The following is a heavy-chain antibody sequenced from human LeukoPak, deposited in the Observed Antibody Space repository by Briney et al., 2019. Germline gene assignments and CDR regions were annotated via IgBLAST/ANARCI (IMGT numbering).Heavy chain of an antibody. CDR2: IYYSGST. Sequence: SETLSLTCTVSGGSISSYYWSWIRQPPGKGLEWIGYIYYSGSTNYNPSLKSRVTISVDTSKNQFSLKLSSVTAADTAVYYCARGGASRWELYFDYWGQGTLVTVSS. J-gene: IGHJ4*02. D-gene: IGHD1-26*01. V-gene: IGHV4-59*01. CDR1: GGSISSYY. CDR3: ARGGASRWELYFDY.